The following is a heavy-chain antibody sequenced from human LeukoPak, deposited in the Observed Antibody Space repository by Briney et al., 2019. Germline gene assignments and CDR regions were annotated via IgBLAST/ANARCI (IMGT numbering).Heavy chain of an antibody. Sequence: ASVKVSCKASGYTFTSYGISWVRQAPGQGLEWMGWIRAYKGNTNYAQQLQGRVPMTTGTSTSTAYMELRSLRSDDTAVYYCARRVEEYSYGRDYYYYGMDVWGQGNTVTVSS. D-gene: IGHD5-18*01. J-gene: IGHJ6*02. CDR2: IRAYKGNT. CDR3: ARRVEEYSYGRDYYYYGMDV. CDR1: GYTFTSYG. V-gene: IGHV1-18*01.